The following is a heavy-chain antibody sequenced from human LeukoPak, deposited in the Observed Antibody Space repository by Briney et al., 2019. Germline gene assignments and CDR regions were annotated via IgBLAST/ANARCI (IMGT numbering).Heavy chain of an antibody. J-gene: IGHJ6*03. D-gene: IGHD2-2*01. Sequence: SVKVSCKASGGIFSSYAISWVRQAPGQGLEWMGGIIPIFGTANYAQKFQGRVTITADESTSTAYMELSSLRSEDTAVYYCARLGAPDIVVVPAAMKGGIDYYYYYMDVWGKGTTVTVSS. CDR2: IIPIFGTA. CDR3: ARLGAPDIVVVPAAMKGGIDYYYYYMDV. CDR1: GGIFSSYA. V-gene: IGHV1-69*01.